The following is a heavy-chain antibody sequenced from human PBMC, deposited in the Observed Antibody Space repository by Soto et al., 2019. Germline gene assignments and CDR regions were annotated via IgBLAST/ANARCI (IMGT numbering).Heavy chain of an antibody. CDR2: ISGSGGST. V-gene: IGHV3-23*01. CDR3: AKPGYYGSGTTARHFDY. CDR1: GFTFSSYA. D-gene: IGHD3-10*01. Sequence: GGSLRLSCAASGFTFSSYAMSWVRQAPGKGLEWVSAISGSGGSTYYADSVKGRFTISRDNSKNTLYLQMNSLRAEDTAVYYCAKPGYYGSGTTARHFDYWGQGTLVTVSS. J-gene: IGHJ4*02.